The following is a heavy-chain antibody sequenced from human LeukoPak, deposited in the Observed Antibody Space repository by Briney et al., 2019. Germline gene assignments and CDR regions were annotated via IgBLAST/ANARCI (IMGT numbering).Heavy chain of an antibody. CDR1: GYTFTSYY. CDR2: INPSGGST. Sequence: ASVKVSCKASGYTFTSYYMHWVRQAPGQGREWMGIINPSGGSTSYAQKFQGRVTMTRDTSTSTVYMELSSLRSEDTAVYYCAREGLLWFGELLDYYYMDVWGKGTTVTVSS. V-gene: IGHV1-46*01. D-gene: IGHD3-10*01. CDR3: AREGLLWFGELLDYYYMDV. J-gene: IGHJ6*03.